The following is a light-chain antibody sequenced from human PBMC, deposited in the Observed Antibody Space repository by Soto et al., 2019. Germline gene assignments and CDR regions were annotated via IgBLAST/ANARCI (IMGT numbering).Light chain of an antibody. CDR3: QQSGCLPMP. Sequence: LTHSPVTVSLNPGERGTISCRASQSVRNNYFAWDQHNPGQAPRLLISGASNRATGIPDRFSGSGSGTDFTLTISRLQPEDVALYYCQQSGCLPMPFGEGTRL. V-gene: IGKV3-20*01. CDR1: QSVRNNY. J-gene: IGKJ5*01. CDR2: GAS.